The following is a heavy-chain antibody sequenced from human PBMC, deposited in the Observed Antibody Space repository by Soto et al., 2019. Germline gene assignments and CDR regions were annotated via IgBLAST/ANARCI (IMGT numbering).Heavy chain of an antibody. Sequence: QVQLVQSGAEVKKPGASVKVSCKASGYTFTGHYMHWVRQAPGQGLEWMGWINPNSGGANYAQKFQGRVTMTRDTSISTAYMELSRLRSDDTAVYYCTRGGVGATATSGSPTHDYWGQGTLVTVSS. D-gene: IGHD1-26*01. CDR3: TRGGVGATATSGSPTHDY. CDR2: INPNSGGA. V-gene: IGHV1-2*02. J-gene: IGHJ4*02. CDR1: GYTFTGHY.